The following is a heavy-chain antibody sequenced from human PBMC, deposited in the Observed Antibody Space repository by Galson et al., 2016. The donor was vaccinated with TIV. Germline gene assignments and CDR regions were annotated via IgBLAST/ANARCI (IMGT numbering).Heavy chain of an antibody. V-gene: IGHV1-2*02. CDR1: GYTFTDYY. CDR3: ARDDGSTSGSNF. J-gene: IGHJ4*02. D-gene: IGHD3-22*01. Sequence: SVKASCKASGYTFTDYYVHWVRQAPGQGLEWMGWINPNSGGTIYAQKFQGRVTMTRDTSISIAFMEVKKLRYDDTALYFCARDDGSTSGSNFWGQGTLVTVSS. CDR2: INPNSGGT.